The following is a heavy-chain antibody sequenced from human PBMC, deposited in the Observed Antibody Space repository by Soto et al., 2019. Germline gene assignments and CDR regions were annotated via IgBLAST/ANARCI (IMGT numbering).Heavy chain of an antibody. V-gene: IGHV3-23*01. Sequence: GGSLRLSCAASGFTFSSYAMSWVRQAPGKGLEWVSAISGSGGSTYYADSVKGRFTISRDNSKNTRYLQMNSLRAEDTAVYYCAKDSSGWYGERFSYYYYGMDVWGQGTTVTVSS. CDR1: GFTFSSYA. J-gene: IGHJ6*02. D-gene: IGHD6-19*01. CDR2: ISGSGGST. CDR3: AKDSSGWYGERFSYYYYGMDV.